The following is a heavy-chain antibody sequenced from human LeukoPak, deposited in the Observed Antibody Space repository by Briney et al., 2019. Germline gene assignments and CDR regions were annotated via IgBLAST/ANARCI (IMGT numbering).Heavy chain of an antibody. CDR1: GFSFDDYA. D-gene: IGHD6-19*01. J-gene: IGHJ6*03. CDR3: AKDNQWLVQNYFYYYMDV. Sequence: PGGSLRLSCAASGFSFDDYAMHWVRQAPGKGLEWVSLISGDGGSTYYADSVKGRFTISRDNSKISLYLQMNSLRTEDTALYYCAKDNQWLVQNYFYYYMDVWGKGTTVTVSS. CDR2: ISGDGGST. V-gene: IGHV3-43*02.